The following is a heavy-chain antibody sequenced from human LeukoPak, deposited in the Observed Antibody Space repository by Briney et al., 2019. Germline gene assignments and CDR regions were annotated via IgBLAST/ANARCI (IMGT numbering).Heavy chain of an antibody. D-gene: IGHD5-18*01. J-gene: IGHJ3*02. CDR1: GFTFSSYS. CDR3: AKRDTAMVNDAFDI. CDR2: ISSSSSTI. Sequence: GGSLRLSCAASGFTFSSYSMNWVRQAPGKGLEWVSYISSSSSTIYYADSVKGRFTISRDNAKNSLYLQMNSLRAEDTAVYYCAKRDTAMVNDAFDIWGQGTMVTVSS. V-gene: IGHV3-48*01.